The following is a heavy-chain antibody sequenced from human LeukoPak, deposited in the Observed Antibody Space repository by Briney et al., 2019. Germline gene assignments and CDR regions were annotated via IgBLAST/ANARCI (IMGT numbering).Heavy chain of an antibody. CDR2: IWYDGSNK. V-gene: IGHV3-30*19. CDR3: ARAGVVGPRSYYYYYMDV. D-gene: IGHD1-26*01. Sequence: PGRSLRLSCAASGFTFSSYGMNWVRQAPGKGLEWVAVIWYDGSNKYYADSVKGRFTISRDNSKNTLYLQMNSLRAEDTAVYYCARAGVVGPRSYYYYYMDVWGQGTTVTVSS. J-gene: IGHJ6*03. CDR1: GFTFSSYG.